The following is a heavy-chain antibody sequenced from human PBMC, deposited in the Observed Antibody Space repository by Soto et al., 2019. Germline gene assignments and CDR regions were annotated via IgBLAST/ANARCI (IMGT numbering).Heavy chain of an antibody. CDR3: ARGSSGYYYNNWFDP. Sequence: PGGSLRLSCAASGFTFSNYPMSWVRQAPGKGLEWVSFISGTGGSTYYADSVKGRFTISRDNSKNTLYLQMSSLRAEETAVYCCARGSSGYYYNNWFDPWGQGTRVTVSS. J-gene: IGHJ5*02. CDR2: ISGTGGST. V-gene: IGHV3-23*01. CDR1: GFTFSNYP. D-gene: IGHD3-22*01.